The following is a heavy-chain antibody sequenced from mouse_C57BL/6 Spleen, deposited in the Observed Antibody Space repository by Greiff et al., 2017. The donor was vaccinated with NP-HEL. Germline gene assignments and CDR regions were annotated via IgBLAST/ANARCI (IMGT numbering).Heavy chain of an antibody. Sequence: EVKLMESGGGLVKPGGSLKLSCAASGFTFSDYGMHWVRQAPEKGLEWVAYISSGSSTIYYADTVKGRFTISRDNAKNTLFLQMTSLRSEDTAMYYCARVADGPRAMDYWGQGTSVTVSS. CDR3: ARVADGPRAMDY. D-gene: IGHD2-3*01. J-gene: IGHJ4*01. CDR1: GFTFSDYG. CDR2: ISSGSSTI. V-gene: IGHV5-17*01.